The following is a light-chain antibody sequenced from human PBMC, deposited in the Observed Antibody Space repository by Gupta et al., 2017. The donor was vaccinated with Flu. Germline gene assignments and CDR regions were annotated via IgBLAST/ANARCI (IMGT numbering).Light chain of an antibody. Sequence: DRVTIAWRASQTISNYLNWYQHKPGKAPKLLIYASSSLQSGVPSRVSGSGSGTDFTLTINSLQPEDFATYYCQQSYSVPIAFGQGTRLEIK. J-gene: IGKJ5*01. CDR3: QQSYSVPIA. CDR2: ASS. CDR1: QTISNY. V-gene: IGKV1-39*01.